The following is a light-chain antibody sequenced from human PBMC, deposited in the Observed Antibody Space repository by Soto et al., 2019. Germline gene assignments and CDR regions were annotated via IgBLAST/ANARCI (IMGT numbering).Light chain of an antibody. CDR2: GVS. CDR1: SSDVGSYNY. V-gene: IGLV2-23*02. Sequence: QSALTQPASVSGSPGQSITISCTGTSSDVGSYNYVSWYQQHPGKAPKLIIYGVSNRPSGVSNRFSGSKSGNTASLTISGLQAEDEADYYCCSYAGRGVFGGGTKVTVL. CDR3: CSYAGRGV. J-gene: IGLJ3*02.